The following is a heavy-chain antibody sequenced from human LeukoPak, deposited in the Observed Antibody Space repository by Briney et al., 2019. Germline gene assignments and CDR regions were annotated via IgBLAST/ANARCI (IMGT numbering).Heavy chain of an antibody. CDR3: AKDFLGTVPDVFDI. CDR2: ISGSGDTT. J-gene: IGHJ3*02. Sequence: PGGSPRLSCTASGFTFSTFAMGWVRQAPGKGLQWVSGISGSGDTTYYADSVKGRFAISRDNSGNTLYLQMNRLRDEDTAVYHCAKDFLGTVPDVFDIWGQGTMVTVSS. V-gene: IGHV3-23*01. CDR1: GFTFSTFA. D-gene: IGHD7-27*01.